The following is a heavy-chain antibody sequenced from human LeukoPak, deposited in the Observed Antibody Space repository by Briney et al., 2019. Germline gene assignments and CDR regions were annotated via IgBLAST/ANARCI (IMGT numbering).Heavy chain of an antibody. V-gene: IGHV4-31*03. Sequence: SQTLCLTCTVSGGSISSGGYYWSWIRQHPGKGLEWIGYIYYSGSTYYNPSLKSRVTISVDTSKNQFSLKLSSVTAADTAMYYCAAQDVNWFDPWGQGTLVTVSS. CDR3: AAQDVNWFDP. CDR1: GGSISSGGYY. CDR2: IYYSGST. D-gene: IGHD2-15*01. J-gene: IGHJ5*02.